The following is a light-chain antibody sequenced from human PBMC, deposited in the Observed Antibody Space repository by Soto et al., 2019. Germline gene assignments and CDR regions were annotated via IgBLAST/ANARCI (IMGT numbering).Light chain of an antibody. V-gene: IGKV3-20*01. CDR2: GAS. CDR3: QQSYSTPPWT. J-gene: IGKJ1*01. CDR1: QSVSSSY. Sequence: EIVLTQSPGTLSLSPGERATLSCRSSQSVSSSYLAWYQQKPGQAPRLLIYGASSRATGIPDRFSGSGSGTDFTLTISRLEPEDFATYYCQQSYSTPPWTFGQGTKEDI.